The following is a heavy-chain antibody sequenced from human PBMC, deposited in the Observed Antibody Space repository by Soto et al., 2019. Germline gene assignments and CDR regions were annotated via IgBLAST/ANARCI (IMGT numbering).Heavy chain of an antibody. CDR2: TYYRSKWSN. V-gene: IGHV6-1*01. CDR3: ARSSPYFDY. CDR1: GDSVSSNSAT. Sequence: SQTLSLTCDISGDSVSSNSATWNWIRQPPSRGLEWLGRTYYRSKWSNDYAVSVKSRITINRDTSKNQFSLQLTSVTPEDTAVYYCARSSPYFDYWGQGTLVTVSS. J-gene: IGHJ4*02.